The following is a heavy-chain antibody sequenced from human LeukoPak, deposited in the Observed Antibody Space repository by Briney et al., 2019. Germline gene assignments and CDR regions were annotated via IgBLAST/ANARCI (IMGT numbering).Heavy chain of an antibody. CDR3: ARERIGDDAFDI. V-gene: IGHV3-48*03. J-gene: IGHJ3*02. Sequence: GGSLRLSCAASGFIFSSYEMNWVRQAPGKGLEWVSYISSSGNPIYYADSVKGRFTVSRDNAKNSLYLQMNSLRAEDTALYYCARERIGDDAFDIWGQGTMVTVSS. D-gene: IGHD2-15*01. CDR1: GFIFSSYE. CDR2: ISSSGNPI.